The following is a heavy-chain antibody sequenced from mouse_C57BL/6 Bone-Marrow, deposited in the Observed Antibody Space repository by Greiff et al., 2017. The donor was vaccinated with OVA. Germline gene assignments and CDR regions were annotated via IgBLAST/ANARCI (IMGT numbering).Heavy chain of an antibody. V-gene: IGHV1-72*01. Sequence: QVHVQQPGAELVKPGASVKLSCKASGYTFTSYWMHWVKQRPGRGLEWIGRIDPNSGGTKYNEKFKSKATLTVDKPSSTAYMQLSSLTSEDSAVYYCARRFLITTVVDYYAMEYWGQGTPVTVSS. D-gene: IGHD1-1*01. CDR3: ARRFLITTVVDYYAMEY. J-gene: IGHJ4*01. CDR1: GYTFTSYW. CDR2: IDPNSGGT.